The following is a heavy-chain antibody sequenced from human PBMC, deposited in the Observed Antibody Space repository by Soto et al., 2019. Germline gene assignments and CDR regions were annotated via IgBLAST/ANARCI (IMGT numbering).Heavy chain of an antibody. D-gene: IGHD1-26*01. V-gene: IGHV4-61*01. CDR1: GDSVSSGSYY. J-gene: IGHJ4*02. CDR2: SYYSGHT. Sequence: QVQLQESGPGLVKPSETLSLSCTVSGDSVSSGSYYWSWIRQPPGKGLEWIGFSYYSGHTNYNPSLKSRVTFSVDTSKNRFSLELSSVTAADTAVYYCESRQLGGSRDYWGQGTLVIVSS. CDR3: ESRQLGGSRDY.